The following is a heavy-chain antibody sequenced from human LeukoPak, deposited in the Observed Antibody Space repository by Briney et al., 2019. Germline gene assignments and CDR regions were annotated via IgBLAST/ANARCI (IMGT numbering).Heavy chain of an antibody. V-gene: IGHV1-69*04. CDR1: GYTFTAYY. CDR2: IIPILGIA. Sequence: GASVKVSCKASGYTFTAYYMHWVRQAPGQGLEWMGRIIPILGIANYAQKFQGRVTITADKSTSTAYMELSSLRSEDTAVYYCARDYRANWELHPMTNDYWGQGTLVTVSS. J-gene: IGHJ4*02. D-gene: IGHD1-26*01. CDR3: ARDYRANWELHPMTNDY.